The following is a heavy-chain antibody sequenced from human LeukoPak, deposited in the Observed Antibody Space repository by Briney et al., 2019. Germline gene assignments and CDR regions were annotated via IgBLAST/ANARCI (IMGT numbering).Heavy chain of an antibody. CDR1: GGSISSSSHS. CDR2: IYYSGST. D-gene: IGHD1-26*01. J-gene: IGHJ4*02. CDR3: ARQGSGRSSEY. Sequence: PSETLSLTCTVSGGSISSSSHSWGWIRQPPGKGLEWIGSIYYSGSTFYNPSLKSRVTISVDTSKNQFSLKLSSVTAADTAVYYCARQGSGRSSEYWGQGTLVTVSS. V-gene: IGHV4-39*01.